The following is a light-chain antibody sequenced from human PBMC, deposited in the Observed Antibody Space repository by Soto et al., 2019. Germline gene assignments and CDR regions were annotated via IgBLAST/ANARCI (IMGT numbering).Light chain of an antibody. CDR2: EVS. CDR1: SSNF. CDR3: SSYTANTVI. V-gene: IGLV2-14*01. Sequence: QSVLTQPASVSGSLGQSVTISCTGSSSNFVSWYQQHPGKAPKLIIYEVSDRPSGVSDRFSGSRSGNTASLTISGLRPEDEADFFCSSYTANTVIFGGGTKVTVL. J-gene: IGLJ2*01.